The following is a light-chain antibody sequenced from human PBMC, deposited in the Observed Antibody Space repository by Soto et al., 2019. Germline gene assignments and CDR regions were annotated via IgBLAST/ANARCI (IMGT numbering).Light chain of an antibody. Sequence: QSALTQPASVSGSPGQSITISCTGTSSDVGRYDYVSWYQQHPGKAPKLLIYDVSNRPSGVSNRFSGSKSGNTASLTISGLQAEDEAEYYCSSYTTSRTYVFGTGTKVTGL. V-gene: IGLV2-14*03. CDR3: SSYTTSRTYV. J-gene: IGLJ1*01. CDR1: SSDVGRYDY. CDR2: DVS.